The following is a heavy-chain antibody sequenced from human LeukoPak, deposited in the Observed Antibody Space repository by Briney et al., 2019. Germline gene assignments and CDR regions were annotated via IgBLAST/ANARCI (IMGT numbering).Heavy chain of an antibody. J-gene: IGHJ6*03. D-gene: IGHD1-26*01. CDR1: GFTFSSYT. CDR2: ISGSGDTT. Sequence: GGSLRLSCAASGFTFSSYTMTWVRQAPGEGLEWVSGISGSGDTTYYADSVKGRFTISRDNSKNTLYLQMNSLSADDTAVYYCARDKLRGSAGNYYYMDVWGKGTTVTVSS. V-gene: IGHV3-23*01. CDR3: ARDKLRGSAGNYYYMDV.